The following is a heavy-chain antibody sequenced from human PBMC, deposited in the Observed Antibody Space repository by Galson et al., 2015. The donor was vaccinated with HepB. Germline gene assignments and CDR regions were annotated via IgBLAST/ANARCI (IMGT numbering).Heavy chain of an antibody. CDR1: GYTFTKYG. V-gene: IGHV1-18*01. D-gene: IGHD6-13*01. CDR2: ISVYNGNT. J-gene: IGHJ4*02. Sequence: SVKVSCKASGYTFTKYGITWVRQVPEQGLEWMGWISVYNGNTKYAENLRGRVTMTTDTSTTTAYLELRSLKSDDTAVYYCVRSGDFSGYSSRWGQGTLVTVSS. CDR3: VRSGDFSGYSSR.